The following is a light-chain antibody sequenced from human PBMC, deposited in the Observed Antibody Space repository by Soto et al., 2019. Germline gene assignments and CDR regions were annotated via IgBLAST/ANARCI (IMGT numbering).Light chain of an antibody. J-gene: IGLJ2*01. CDR2: EVT. CDR1: SRDIGFFNY. CDR3: SSYGGSNNLV. Sequence: QSALTQPASVSGSPGQSITISCTGTSRDIGFFNYVSWYQQFPGNAPKLIIFEVTNRPSGVSNRFSASKSGNTASLTISGLQAEDGADYYCSSYGGSNNLVFGGGTKLTVL. V-gene: IGLV2-14*01.